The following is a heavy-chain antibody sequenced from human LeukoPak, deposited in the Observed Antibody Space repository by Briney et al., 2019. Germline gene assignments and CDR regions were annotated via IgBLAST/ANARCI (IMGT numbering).Heavy chain of an antibody. V-gene: IGHV1-69*02. J-gene: IGHJ3*02. CDR1: GGTFSSYT. D-gene: IGHD1-26*01. Sequence: SVKVSCKASGGTFSSYTISWVRQAPGQGREWMGRIIPILGIANYAQKFQGRVTITADKSTSTAYMELSSLRSEDTAVYYCARGFGGATVGDAFDIWGQGTMVTVSS. CDR2: IIPILGIA. CDR3: ARGFGGATVGDAFDI.